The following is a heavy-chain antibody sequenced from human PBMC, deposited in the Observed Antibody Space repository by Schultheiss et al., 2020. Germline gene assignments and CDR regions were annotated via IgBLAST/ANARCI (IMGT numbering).Heavy chain of an antibody. J-gene: IGHJ6*02. D-gene: IGHD2-2*01. V-gene: IGHV4-34*01. CDR1: GGSFSGYY. Sequence: SETLSLTCAVHGGSFSGYYWAWIRQPPGKGLECIGEINHSGSTNYNPSLKSRVTISVDTSKNQFSLKLSSVTAADTAVYYCARDGGREDIVVVPAASLDVWGQGTTVTVAS. CDR3: ARDGGREDIVVVPAASLDV. CDR2: INHSGST.